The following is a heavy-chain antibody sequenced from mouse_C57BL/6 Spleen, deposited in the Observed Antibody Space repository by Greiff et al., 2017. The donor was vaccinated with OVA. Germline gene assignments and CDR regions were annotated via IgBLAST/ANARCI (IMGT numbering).Heavy chain of an antibody. J-gene: IGHJ2*01. Sequence: EVQRVESGGDLVKPGGSLKLSCAASGFTFSSYGMSWVRQTPDKRLEWVATISSGGSYTYYPDSVKGRFTISRDNAKNTLYLQMSSLKSEDTAMYYCARQEIITTVVAFDYWGQGTTLTVSS. CDR1: GFTFSSYG. CDR2: ISSGGSYT. V-gene: IGHV5-6*01. D-gene: IGHD1-1*01. CDR3: ARQEIITTVVAFDY.